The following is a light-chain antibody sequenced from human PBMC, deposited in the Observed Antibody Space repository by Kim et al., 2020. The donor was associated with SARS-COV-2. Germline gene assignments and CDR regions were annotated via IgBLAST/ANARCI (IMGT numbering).Light chain of an antibody. CDR2: NNN. CDR3: AAWDDSLNGPV. V-gene: IGLV1-44*01. CDR1: SSNIGTNT. J-gene: IGLJ3*02. Sequence: QSVLTQPPSASGTPGQRVTISCSGSSSNIGTNTVNWYQQLPGTAPKLLIYNNNQRPSGVPDRFSGSKSGTSASLAISGLQPEDEADYYCAAWDDSLNGPVFGGGTHLSVL.